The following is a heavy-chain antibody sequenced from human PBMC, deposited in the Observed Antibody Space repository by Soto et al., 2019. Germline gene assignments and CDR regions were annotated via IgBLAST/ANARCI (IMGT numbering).Heavy chain of an antibody. Sequence: GGSLRLSCAASGFTVSSNYMSWVRQAPGKGLEWVSVIYSGGSTYYADSVKGRFTISRDNSENTLYLQMNSLRAEDTAVYYCARDLVVATIHYYYYGMDVWGQGTTVTVS. CDR1: GFTVSSNY. J-gene: IGHJ6*02. V-gene: IGHV3-53*01. D-gene: IGHD5-12*01. CDR3: ARDLVVATIHYYYYGMDV. CDR2: IYSGGST.